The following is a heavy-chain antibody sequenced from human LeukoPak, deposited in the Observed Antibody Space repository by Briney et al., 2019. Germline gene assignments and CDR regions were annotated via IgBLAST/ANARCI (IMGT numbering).Heavy chain of an antibody. J-gene: IGHJ4*02. D-gene: IGHD2-15*01. Sequence: GASVKVSCKASGYTFTSYGISWVRQAPGQGLEWMGRIIPIFGIANYAQKFQGRVTITADKSTSTAYMELSSLRSEDTAVYYCARIGLCSGGSCYVDYWGQGTLVTVSS. V-gene: IGHV1-69*04. CDR2: IIPIFGIA. CDR3: ARIGLCSGGSCYVDY. CDR1: GYTFTSYG.